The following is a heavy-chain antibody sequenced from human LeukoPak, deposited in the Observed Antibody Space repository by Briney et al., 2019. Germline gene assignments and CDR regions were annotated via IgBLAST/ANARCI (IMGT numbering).Heavy chain of an antibody. CDR3: AREMYAGWYFAFDL. Sequence: GSLRLSCTVSGFTFSSFTMNWVRQGPGKGLEWVASISNSGDYISYADSLKGRFTISRDNAKNSLFLQMSSLRAEDTAVYYCAREMYAGWYFAFDLWGQGTMVTVS. CDR2: ISNSGDYI. D-gene: IGHD6-19*01. CDR1: GFTFSSFT. V-gene: IGHV3-21*01. J-gene: IGHJ3*01.